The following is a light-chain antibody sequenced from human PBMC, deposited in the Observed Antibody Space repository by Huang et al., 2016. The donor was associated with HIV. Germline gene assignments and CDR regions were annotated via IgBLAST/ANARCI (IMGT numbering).Light chain of an antibody. Sequence: EMAMTQSPDTLSVSPGERATLSCRASQGVSSNLAWYQQKPGQAPRLLISGASTRVTGIPARFSGSGSEIDFTLTIRSLQSEDSAVYYCQQYNNWPRTFGQGTKLEIK. J-gene: IGKJ2*01. CDR2: GAS. CDR1: QGVSSN. V-gene: IGKV3-15*01. CDR3: QQYNNWPRT.